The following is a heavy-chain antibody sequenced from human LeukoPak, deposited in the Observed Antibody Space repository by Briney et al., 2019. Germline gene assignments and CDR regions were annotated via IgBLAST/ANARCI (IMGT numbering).Heavy chain of an antibody. CDR2: INHSGST. Sequence: SETLSLTCAVYGGSLSGYYWSWIRQPPGKGLEWIGEINHSGSTNYNPSLKSRVTISVDTSKNQFSLKLSSVTAADTAVYYCARQVGIAAADLDYWGQGTLVTVSS. CDR3: ARQVGIAAADLDY. V-gene: IGHV4-34*01. D-gene: IGHD6-13*01. CDR1: GGSLSGYY. J-gene: IGHJ4*02.